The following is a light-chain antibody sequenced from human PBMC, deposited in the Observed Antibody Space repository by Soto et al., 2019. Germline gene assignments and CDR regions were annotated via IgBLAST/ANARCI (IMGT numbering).Light chain of an antibody. CDR3: SSYTITSSPV. V-gene: IGLV2-14*01. CDR2: EVT. CDR1: SSDVGGYDF. J-gene: IGLJ1*01. Sequence: QSALTQPASVSGSPGQSITISCTGTSSDVGGYDFVSWYRQYPGQAPKIFIYEVTHRPSGVPDRFSGSKSGNTASLTISGLQADDEADYYCSSYTITSSPVFGPGTKLTVL.